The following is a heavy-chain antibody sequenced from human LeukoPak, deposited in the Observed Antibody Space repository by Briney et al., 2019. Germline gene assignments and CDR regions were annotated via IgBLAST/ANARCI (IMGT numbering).Heavy chain of an antibody. CDR3: ARGVYDFWSGYYTPQGNWFDP. CDR2: IYYSGST. V-gene: IGHV4-39*07. D-gene: IGHD3-3*01. CDR1: GGSISSSSYY. J-gene: IGHJ5*02. Sequence: SETLSLTCTVSGGSISSSSYYWGWIRQPPGKGLEWIGSIYYSGSTYYNPSLKSRVTISVDTSKNQFSLKLSSVTAADTAVYYCARGVYDFWSGYYTPQGNWFDPWGQGTLVTVSS.